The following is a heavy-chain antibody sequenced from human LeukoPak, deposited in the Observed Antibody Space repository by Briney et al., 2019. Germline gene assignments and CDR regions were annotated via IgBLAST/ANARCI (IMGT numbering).Heavy chain of an antibody. CDR2: IKQDGSEK. Sequence: GGSLRLSCAASGFTFSSYWMGWVRQAPGKGLEWVANIKQDGSEKYYVDSVKGRFTISRDNAKNSLYLQMNSLRAEDTAVYYCARDREVQQLVMGYYYYYYGMDVWGQGTTVTVSS. J-gene: IGHJ6*02. CDR1: GFTFSSYW. D-gene: IGHD6-13*01. V-gene: IGHV3-7*01. CDR3: ARDREVQQLVMGYYYYYYGMDV.